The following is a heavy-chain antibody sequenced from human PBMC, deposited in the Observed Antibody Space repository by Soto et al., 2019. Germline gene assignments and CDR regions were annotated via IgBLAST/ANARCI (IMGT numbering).Heavy chain of an antibody. V-gene: IGHV1-3*01. CDR2: INAGNGNT. J-gene: IGHJ3*02. Sequence: ASVKVSCKASGYTFTSYAMHWVRQAPGQRLEWMGWINAGNGNTKYSQKFQGRVTITRDTSASTAYMELSSLRSEDTAVYYCATGYSSSWLTDDAFDIWGQGTMVTVSS. CDR1: GYTFTSYA. CDR3: ATGYSSSWLTDDAFDI. D-gene: IGHD6-13*01.